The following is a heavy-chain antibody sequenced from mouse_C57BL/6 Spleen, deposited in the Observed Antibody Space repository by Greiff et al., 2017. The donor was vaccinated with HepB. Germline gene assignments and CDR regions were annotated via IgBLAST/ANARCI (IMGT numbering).Heavy chain of an antibody. Sequence: EVQLQQSGPELVKPGASVKIPCNASGYTFTDYNMDWVKQSHGKSLEWIGDINPNNGGTIYNQKFKGKATLTVDKSSSTAYMELRSLTSEDTAVYYCARRAYYDPAWFAYWGQGTLVTVSA. V-gene: IGHV1-18*01. CDR3: ARRAYYDPAWFAY. J-gene: IGHJ3*01. CDR2: INPNNGGT. D-gene: IGHD2-4*01. CDR1: GYTFTDYN.